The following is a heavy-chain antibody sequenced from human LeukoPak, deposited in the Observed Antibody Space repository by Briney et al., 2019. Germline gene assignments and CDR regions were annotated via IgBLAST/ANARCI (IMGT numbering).Heavy chain of an antibody. J-gene: IGHJ4*02. V-gene: IGHV4-31*03. CDR1: GGSMSGGGYD. CDR3: ARVSQGSLDY. Sequence: NVSGGSMSGGGYDWRWIRQHPGKGLEWIGYIYYSGSTYYNPSLKSRVTISVDTSKNQFSLKLSSVTAADTAVYYCARVSQGSLDYWGQGTLVTVSS. CDR2: IYYSGST.